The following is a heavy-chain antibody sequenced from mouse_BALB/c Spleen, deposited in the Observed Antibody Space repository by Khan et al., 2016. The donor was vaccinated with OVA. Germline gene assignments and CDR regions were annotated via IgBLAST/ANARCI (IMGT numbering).Heavy chain of an antibody. V-gene: IGHV1-4*01. CDR2: INPSNGYS. CDR3: VRDGAYHRNDGWFAY. Sequence: VQLQQSGAELARPGASVKMSCKASGYTFTSYTIHWIKLRPGQGLEWIGYINPSNGYSNYNQKFKAKVTLTADKSSTTAYMQLRSLTSDDSAVYNCVRDGAYHRNDGWFAYWGRGTLVTVSA. CDR1: GYTFTSYT. D-gene: IGHD2-14*01. J-gene: IGHJ3*01.